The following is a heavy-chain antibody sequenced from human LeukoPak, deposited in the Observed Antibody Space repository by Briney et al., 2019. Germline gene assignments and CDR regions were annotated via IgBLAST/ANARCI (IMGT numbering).Heavy chain of an antibody. V-gene: IGHV3-9*01. CDR3: AKDISAYYGSGSYCDYYYYGMDV. CDR2: ISWNSGSI. D-gene: IGHD3-10*01. J-gene: IGHJ6*02. CDR1: GFTFDDYA. Sequence: PGGSLRLSCAASGFTFDDYAMHWVRQAPGKGLEWVSGISWNSGSIGYADSVKGRFTISRDNAKNSLYLQMNSLRAEDTALYYCAKDISAYYGSGSYCDYYYYGMDVWGQGTTVTVSS.